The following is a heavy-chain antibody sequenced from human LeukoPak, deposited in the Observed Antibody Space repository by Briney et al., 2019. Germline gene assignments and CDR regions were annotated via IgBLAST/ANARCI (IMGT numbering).Heavy chain of an antibody. D-gene: IGHD3-22*01. V-gene: IGHV3-30*18. CDR1: GFTFSSYG. CDR3: AKVLGHDSNGNYWYGMDV. CDR2: ISYDGSNK. Sequence: GSLRLSCAASGFTFSSYGMHWVRQAPGKGLEWVAVISYDGSNKYYADSVKGRFTISRDNSKNTLYLQMNSLRADDTAVYYCAKVLGHDSNGNYWYGMDVWGQGTTVTVSS. J-gene: IGHJ6*02.